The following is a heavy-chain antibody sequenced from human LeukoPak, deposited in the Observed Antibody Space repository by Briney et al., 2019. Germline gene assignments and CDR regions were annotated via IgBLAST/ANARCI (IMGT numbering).Heavy chain of an antibody. CDR2: IHSDGSST. V-gene: IGHV3-74*01. CDR3: ARGSSGYTHY. D-gene: IGHD5-12*01. Sequence: GVPRRLPCAPAGFPFRGCGLHWVRQAPGKGLVWVSRIHSDGSSTNYADSVRGRFTVSRDNAKNTLYLDMNSLRAEDTAVYYCARGSSGYTHYWGQGTLVTVSS. J-gene: IGHJ4*02. CDR1: GFPFRGCG.